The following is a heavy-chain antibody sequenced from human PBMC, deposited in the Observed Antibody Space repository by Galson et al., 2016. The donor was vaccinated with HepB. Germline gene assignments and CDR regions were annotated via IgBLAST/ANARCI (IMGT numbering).Heavy chain of an antibody. Sequence: SLRLSCAASGFTFSNYWMTWVRQAPRKGLEWVANIKQDESEQYFVDSVKGRFTISRDNAKNSLYLQMNNLRAEDTAVYYCARIRRDGTYSWFDAWSQGTLVTVSS. CDR3: ARIRRDGTYSWFDA. CDR2: IKQDESEQ. V-gene: IGHV3-7*01. CDR1: GFTFSNYW. D-gene: IGHD5-24*01. J-gene: IGHJ5*02.